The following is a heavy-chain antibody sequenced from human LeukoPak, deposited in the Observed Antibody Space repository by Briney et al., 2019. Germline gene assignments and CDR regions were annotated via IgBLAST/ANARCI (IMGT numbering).Heavy chain of an antibody. D-gene: IGHD4-17*01. CDR2: ISSSGSTI. CDR3: AKKNGDYGMGV. Sequence: GGSLRLSCAASGFTFSSYEMNWVRQAPGKGLEWVSYISSSGSTIYYADSVKGRFTISRDNAKNSLYLQMNSLRAEDTAVYYCAKKNGDYGMGVWGQGTTVTVSS. V-gene: IGHV3-48*03. CDR1: GFTFSSYE. J-gene: IGHJ6*02.